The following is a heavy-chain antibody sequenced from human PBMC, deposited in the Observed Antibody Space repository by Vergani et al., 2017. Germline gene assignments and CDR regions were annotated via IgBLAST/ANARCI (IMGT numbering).Heavy chain of an antibody. CDR1: GFSLNTRGVI. CDR2: IYWNDYQ. Sequence: QITLKESGPTLVKPTQTLTLTCTFSGFSLNTRGVIVAWIRQPPGKALDWLSLIYWNDYQHYSPSLNNSVTITKDNSKNQVVLTMTNMDYVDTGTYYCVYRKTECGTTGCFYPFYYYYYMDVWGKGTTVTVSS. V-gene: IGHV2-5*04. J-gene: IGHJ6*03. D-gene: IGHD1-7*01. CDR3: VYRKTECGTTGCFYPFYYYYYMDV.